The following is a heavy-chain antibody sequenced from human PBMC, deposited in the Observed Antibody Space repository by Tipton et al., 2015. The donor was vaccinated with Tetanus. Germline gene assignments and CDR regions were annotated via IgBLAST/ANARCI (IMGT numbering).Heavy chain of an antibody. J-gene: IGHJ4*02. CDR1: GYTFTRYA. CDR3: ARHXDSGNXXXRXY. Sequence: SGAEVKKPGDSVKVSCKASGYTFTRYAINWVRQAPGQGLERMGWNHPDTGNPTYAQGFTGRFVFSFDTSDSTAFLQISSLKAEDTAIYFCARHXDSGNXXXRXYWGQGTXVT. V-gene: IGHV7-4-1*02. D-gene: IGHD1-26*01. CDR2: NHPDTGNP.